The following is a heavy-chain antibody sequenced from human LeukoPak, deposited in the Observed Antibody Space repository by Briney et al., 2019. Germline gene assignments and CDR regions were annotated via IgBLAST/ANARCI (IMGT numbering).Heavy chain of an antibody. D-gene: IGHD5-18*01. CDR1: GFAFSSYG. CDR2: VSSEGSNK. CDR3: SKGGDSYGTLDY. J-gene: IGHJ4*02. V-gene: IGHV3-30*18. Sequence: GGSLGLSCAASGFAFSSYGIHRVRQAPGKGLEWVAVVSSEGSNKYYADSVTGRFTISRDNSKNTLYLQMNSLRPEDTAVYYCSKGGDSYGTLDYWGQGTLVTVSS.